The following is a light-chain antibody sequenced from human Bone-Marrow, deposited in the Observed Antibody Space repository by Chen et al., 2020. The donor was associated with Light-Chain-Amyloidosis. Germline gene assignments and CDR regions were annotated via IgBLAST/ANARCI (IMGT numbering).Light chain of an antibody. CDR2: DDS. Sequence: SYVLTQPSSVSVAPGQTATIACGGNNIGSTSVHWYQQTPGQAPLMVVYDDSDRPSGIHERLSGSTSGNTATLTSSRVEAGDEAVYYCQVWDRSSDRPVFGGGTKLTVL. CDR1: NIGSTS. CDR3: QVWDRSSDRPV. V-gene: IGLV3-21*02. J-gene: IGLJ3*02.